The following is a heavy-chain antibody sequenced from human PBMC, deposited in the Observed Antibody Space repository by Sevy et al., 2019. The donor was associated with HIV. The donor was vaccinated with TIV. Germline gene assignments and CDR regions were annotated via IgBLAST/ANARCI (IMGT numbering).Heavy chain of an antibody. CDR2: IYYSGST. CDR3: ARRDAGVPYYYGMDV. J-gene: IGHJ6*02. D-gene: IGHD3-10*01. CDR1: GGTINSYF. Sequence: SETLSLMCSVHGGTINSYFWNWIRQPPGKGLEWIGNIYYSGSTKYNPSLKSRVTMSVDTSKNQLSLRLTSVTAADTAVYYCARRDAGVPYYYGMDVWGQGTTVTVSS. V-gene: IGHV4-59*01.